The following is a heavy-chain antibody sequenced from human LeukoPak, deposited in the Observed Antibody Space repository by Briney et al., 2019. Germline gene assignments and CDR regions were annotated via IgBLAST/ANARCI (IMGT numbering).Heavy chain of an antibody. D-gene: IGHD3-10*01. V-gene: IGHV4-39*01. Sequence: PSETLSLTCTVSGCSISSSSYYWVWIRQPPGKGLEWIGSIYYSGSTYYNPSLKSRVTISVDTSKNHFSLKMTSVPAADTAVFYSARHADRGVGHQFGMDVWGQGTSVTVSS. CDR3: ARHADRGVGHQFGMDV. CDR2: IYYSGST. CDR1: GCSISSSSYY. J-gene: IGHJ6*02.